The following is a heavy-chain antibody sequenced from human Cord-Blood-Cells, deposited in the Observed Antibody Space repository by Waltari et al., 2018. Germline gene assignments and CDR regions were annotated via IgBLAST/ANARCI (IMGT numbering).Heavy chain of an antibody. CDR1: GYTFTGYY. Sequence: QVQLVQSGAEVKKPGASVKVSCKASGYTFTGYYMHWVRQAPGQGLEWMGGINPNSGGTNYAQKFQGWVTMTRDTSISTAYMGLSRLRSDDTAVYYCARSAGGYDYYYYGMDVWGQGTTVTVSS. CDR3: ARSAGGYDYYYYGMDV. J-gene: IGHJ6*02. V-gene: IGHV1-2*04. CDR2: INPNSGGT. D-gene: IGHD5-12*01.